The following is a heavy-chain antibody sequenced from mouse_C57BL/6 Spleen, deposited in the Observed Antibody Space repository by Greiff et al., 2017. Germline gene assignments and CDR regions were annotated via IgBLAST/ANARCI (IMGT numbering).Heavy chain of an antibody. CDR3: TLRYFDV. D-gene: IGHD1-1*01. CDR1: GYTFTDYE. Sequence: QVQLQQSGAELVRPGASVTLSCKASGYTFTDYEMHWVKQTPVHGLEWIGAIDPETGGTAYNQKFKGKAILIADKSSSTAYMELRSLTSEDSAVYYCTLRYFDVWGTGTTVTVSS. J-gene: IGHJ1*03. CDR2: IDPETGGT. V-gene: IGHV1-15*01.